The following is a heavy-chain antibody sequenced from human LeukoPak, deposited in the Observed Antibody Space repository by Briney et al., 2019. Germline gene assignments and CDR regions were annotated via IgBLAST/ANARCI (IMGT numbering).Heavy chain of an antibody. CDR1: GFTFSTYA. CDR3: AKGDDCSSTSCYAFDI. V-gene: IGHV3-23*01. D-gene: IGHD2-2*01. J-gene: IGHJ3*02. Sequence: GGSLRLSCAASGFTFSTYAMSWVRQAPGKGLEWVSSISSSGGSTYYADSVKGRFTISRDNSKNTLYLQMNSLRAEDTAVYYCAKGDDCSSTSCYAFDIWGQGTMVTVSS. CDR2: ISSSGGST.